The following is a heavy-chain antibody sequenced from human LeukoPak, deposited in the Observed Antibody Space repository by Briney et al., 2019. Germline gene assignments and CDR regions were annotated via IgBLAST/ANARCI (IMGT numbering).Heavy chain of an antibody. CDR1: GFTVSSSY. CDR3: ARGSYSNRYYYYYGMDV. J-gene: IGHJ6*02. CDR2: MYSGGTT. Sequence: GGSLRLSCTGSGFTVSSSYMSWVRQTPGKGLEWVSVMYSGGTTYYADSVKGRFTISRDSSKNTVNLQMNSLRAEDTAVYYCARGSYSNRYYYYYGMDVWGQGTTVTVSS. V-gene: IGHV3-66*01. D-gene: IGHD4-11*01.